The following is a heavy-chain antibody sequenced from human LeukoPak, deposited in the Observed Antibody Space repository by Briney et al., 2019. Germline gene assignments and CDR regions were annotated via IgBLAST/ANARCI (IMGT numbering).Heavy chain of an antibody. CDR3: ARGGLAAETSGFDY. CDR1: GYTFSSHD. J-gene: IGHJ4*02. Sequence: GTSVKVSCKASGYTFSSHDLNWVRQAPGHGLECRGWLSTDNDDTGYAQKFQGRVTMTRDTSISTVYMELRSLTSDDTAVYYCARGGLAAETSGFDYWGQGTLVTVSA. CDR2: LSTDNDDT. V-gene: IGHV1-8*01. D-gene: IGHD6-13*01.